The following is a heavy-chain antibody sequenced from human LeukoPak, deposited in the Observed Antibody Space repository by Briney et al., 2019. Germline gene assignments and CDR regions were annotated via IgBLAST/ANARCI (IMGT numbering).Heavy chain of an antibody. V-gene: IGHV1-69*05. CDR3: ATAQIYCGGNSCYDAFFDY. CDR2: ILPILGTV. CDR1: GDTFNRYA. D-gene: IGHD2-21*01. J-gene: IGHJ4*02. Sequence: SVKVSFKASGDTFNRYAITWVRQAPGQGLEWMGGILPILGTVNYAQKFQGRVTITTEASTRTAYMELSSLSSDDTAVYYCATAQIYCGGNSCYDAFFDYWGQGTRVTVSS.